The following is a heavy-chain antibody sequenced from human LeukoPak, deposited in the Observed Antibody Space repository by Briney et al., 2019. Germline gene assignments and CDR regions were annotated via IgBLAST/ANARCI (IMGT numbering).Heavy chain of an antibody. Sequence: PSETLSLPCAVSGYSISSGYYWGWIRQPPGKGLEWIGSIYHSGSTYYNPSLKSRVTISVDTSKNQFSLKLSSVTAADTAVYYCARDEAVVVPAAPFYYWGQGTLVTVSS. D-gene: IGHD2-2*01. CDR1: GYSISSGYY. V-gene: IGHV4-38-2*02. J-gene: IGHJ4*02. CDR3: ARDEAVVVPAAPFYY. CDR2: IYHSGST.